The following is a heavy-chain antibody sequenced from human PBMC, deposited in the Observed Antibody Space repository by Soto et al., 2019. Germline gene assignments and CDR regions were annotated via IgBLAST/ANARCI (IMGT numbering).Heavy chain of an antibody. D-gene: IGHD3-16*01. J-gene: IGHJ4*02. V-gene: IGHV3-23*01. Sequence: GGSLRLSCAVFGFTFSNYAMSWVRQAPGKGLEWVSAIRPSGGTTYYADSVKGRFTISRDNSKNTLYLQMNSLRAEDTAVYYCASTLYIWGSPYYFDYWGQGTLVTVS. CDR2: IRPSGGTT. CDR3: ASTLYIWGSPYYFDY. CDR1: GFTFSNYA.